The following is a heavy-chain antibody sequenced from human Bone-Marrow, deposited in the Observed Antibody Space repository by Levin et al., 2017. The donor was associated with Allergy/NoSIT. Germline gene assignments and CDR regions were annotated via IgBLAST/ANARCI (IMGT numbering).Heavy chain of an antibody. CDR3: ARGDCYSGSCYGPDWLDP. CDR1: GYTFTDYG. CDR2: INPNSGNT. Sequence: ASVKVSCKASGYTFTDYGISWVRQAPGQGLEWMGYINPNSGNTGYAQKFQGRVSMTRNSSISTAYMELSGLKFEDTAIYYCARGDCYSGSCYGPDWLDPWGQGTQVTVSS. V-gene: IGHV1-8*02. J-gene: IGHJ5*02. D-gene: IGHD2/OR15-2a*01.